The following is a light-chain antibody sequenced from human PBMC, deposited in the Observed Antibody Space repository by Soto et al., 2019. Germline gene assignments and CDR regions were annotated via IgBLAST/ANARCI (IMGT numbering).Light chain of an antibody. CDR1: QTVLNNY. V-gene: IGKV3D-20*02. CDR2: GTS. CDR3: QQRHMWPIT. Sequence: DIVLTQSPGTLSLSPGERATLSCRASQTVLNNYLTWYQQKPGQAPRRLIYGTSTRVTGIPARFSGSGSGTEFTLTISSLEPEDSAVYYCQQRHMWPITFGQGTRLEIK. J-gene: IGKJ5*01.